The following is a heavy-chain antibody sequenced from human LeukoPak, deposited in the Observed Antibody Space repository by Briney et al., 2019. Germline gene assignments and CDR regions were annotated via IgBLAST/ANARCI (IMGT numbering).Heavy chain of an antibody. CDR2: ISAHNGKT. Sequence: GASVKVSCKASGYTFTSYGITWVRQAPGQGLEWMGWISAHNGKTNHAQKSQGRVAMTTDTPTSTAYMELRSLRSDDTAVYYCARGDVVVSAAVRFDPWGQGTLVTVSS. CDR1: GYTFTSYG. J-gene: IGHJ5*02. CDR3: ARGDVVVSAAVRFDP. V-gene: IGHV1-18*01. D-gene: IGHD2-2*01.